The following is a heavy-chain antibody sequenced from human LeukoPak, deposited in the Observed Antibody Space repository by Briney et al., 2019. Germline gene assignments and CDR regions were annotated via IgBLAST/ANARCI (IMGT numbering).Heavy chain of an antibody. V-gene: IGHV1-69*05. Sequence: SVKVSCKASGGTFSSYAISWVRQAPGQGREWMGGIIPIFGTANYAQKFQGRVTITTDESTSTAYMELSSLRSEDTAVYYCAREELKYYYDSSGYFYWGQGTLVTVSS. CDR1: GGTFSSYA. J-gene: IGHJ4*02. CDR2: IIPIFGTA. CDR3: AREELKYYYDSSGYFY. D-gene: IGHD3-22*01.